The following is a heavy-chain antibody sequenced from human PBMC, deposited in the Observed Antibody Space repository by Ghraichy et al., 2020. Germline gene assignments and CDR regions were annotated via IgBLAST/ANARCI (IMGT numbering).Heavy chain of an antibody. CDR1: GGSFSGYY. CDR2: INHSGST. Sequence: SETLSLTCAVYGGSFSGYYWSWIRQPPGKGLEWIGEINHSGSTNYNPSLKSRVTISVDTSKNQFSLKLSSVTAADTAVYYCARQGDSSGWAPSGFQHWGQGTLVTVSS. D-gene: IGHD6-19*01. J-gene: IGHJ1*01. V-gene: IGHV4-34*01. CDR3: ARQGDSSGWAPSGFQH.